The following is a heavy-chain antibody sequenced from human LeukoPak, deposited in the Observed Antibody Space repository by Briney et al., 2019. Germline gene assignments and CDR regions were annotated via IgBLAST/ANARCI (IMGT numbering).Heavy chain of an antibody. J-gene: IGHJ4*02. D-gene: IGHD3-22*01. V-gene: IGHV3-74*01. Sequence: GGSLRLSCAASGFTFSSYWMHWVRQAPGKGLVWVSRINSDGSSTSYADSVKGRFTISRDNAKNTLYLQMNSLRAEDPAVYYCARDSLHYYDSSGSNYWGQGTLVTVSS. CDR3: ARDSLHYYDSSGSNY. CDR1: GFTFSSYW. CDR2: INSDGSST.